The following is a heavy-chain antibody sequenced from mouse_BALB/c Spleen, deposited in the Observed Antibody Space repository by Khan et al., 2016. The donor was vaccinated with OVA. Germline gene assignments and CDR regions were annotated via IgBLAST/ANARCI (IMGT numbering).Heavy chain of an antibody. CDR3: TRGGYSSFAY. J-gene: IGHJ3*01. Sequence: VQLKQSGTVLARPGASVKMSCKASGYSFTDYLIHWVKQRPGQGLEWIGDIFPGNSDTTYNQKFRDKAKLTADTSASAAYMELSSLTNEDSAVYYWTRGGYSSFAYWGQGTLVTVSA. CDR2: IFPGNSDT. D-gene: IGHD1-3*01. V-gene: IGHV1-5*01. CDR1: GYSFTDYL.